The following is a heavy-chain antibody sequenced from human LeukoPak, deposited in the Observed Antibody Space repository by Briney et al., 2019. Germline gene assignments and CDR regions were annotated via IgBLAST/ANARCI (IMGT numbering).Heavy chain of an antibody. Sequence: GASVKVSCKAFGYTFIDYYMHWVRQAPGQGLEWMGWINPNSGGTNYAQKFQGRVTMTRDTSISTAYVELSRLRSDDTAVYYCARVAVEMASWFDPWGQGSLVTVSS. CDR1: GYTFIDYY. CDR2: INPNSGGT. V-gene: IGHV1-2*02. J-gene: IGHJ5*02. D-gene: IGHD5-24*01. CDR3: ARVAVEMASWFDP.